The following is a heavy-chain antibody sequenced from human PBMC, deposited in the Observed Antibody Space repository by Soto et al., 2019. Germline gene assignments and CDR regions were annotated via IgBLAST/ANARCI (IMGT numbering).Heavy chain of an antibody. J-gene: IGHJ4*02. CDR1: GFTFSNYC. D-gene: IGHD2-15*01. Sequence: EVQLVESGGTLVQPGGSLRLSCAVSGFTFSNYCMTWVRQAPGKGLEWVASIEHDGSEKYFVDSVKGRFTISRDNAKNSLFLQMNSLRAEDTAVYYCARDPGRGNIRSNYFDNLGQGTLVTVSS. V-gene: IGHV3-7*05. CDR3: ARDPGRGNIRSNYFDN. CDR2: IEHDGSEK.